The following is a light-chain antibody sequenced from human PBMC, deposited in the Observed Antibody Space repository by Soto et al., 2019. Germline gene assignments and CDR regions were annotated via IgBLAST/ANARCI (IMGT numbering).Light chain of an antibody. Sequence: QSALTQPASVSGSPGQSITISCIGASSDIGKYKVVSWYQHHPGKVPKLLIYEATKRPSGVSDCFSGSKSDNTASLTISGLQAEDEADYYCCSCVGNSLWLFGGGTKV. J-gene: IGLJ3*02. CDR1: SSDIGKYKV. V-gene: IGLV2-23*01. CDR3: CSCVGNSLWL. CDR2: EAT.